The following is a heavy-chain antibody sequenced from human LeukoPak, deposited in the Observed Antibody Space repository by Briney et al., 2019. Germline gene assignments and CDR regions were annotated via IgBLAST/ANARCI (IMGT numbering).Heavy chain of an antibody. V-gene: IGHV1-2*04. CDR3: ARDLYGGTSATFDY. D-gene: IGHD4-23*01. Sequence: EASVKVSCKASGYTFTGYYIHWVRQAPGQGLEWMGWINPNSGGTYYAQKFQGWVTMTSDTSISTAYMELSRLRSDNTAVYYCARDLYGGTSATFDYWGQGTLVTVSS. J-gene: IGHJ4*02. CDR2: INPNSGGT. CDR1: GYTFTGYY.